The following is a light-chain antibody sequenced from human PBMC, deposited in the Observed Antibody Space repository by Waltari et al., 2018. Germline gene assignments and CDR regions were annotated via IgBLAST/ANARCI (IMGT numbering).Light chain of an antibody. CDR3: NSYAGSSSWV. Sequence: QSALTQPAPVSGSPGQSITISCTGTSSDVGFYNYVSWYQQHPGKAPKLMIYDVIERPSGVSNLFSGSKSGNTASLTISGLQAEDEADYYCNSYAGSSSWVFGGGTKLTVL. CDR2: DVI. J-gene: IGLJ3*02. CDR1: SSDVGFYNY. V-gene: IGLV2-14*01.